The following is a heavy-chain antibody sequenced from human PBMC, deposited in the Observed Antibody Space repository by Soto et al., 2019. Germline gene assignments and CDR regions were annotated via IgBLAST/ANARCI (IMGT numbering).Heavy chain of an antibody. J-gene: IGHJ4*02. CDR3: ASIAAPGTTHFDF. CDR1: GGSLGSSGYY. V-gene: IGHV4-39*01. CDR2: IYYSGNT. D-gene: IGHD6-13*01. Sequence: PSETLSPTCTVSGGSLGSSGYYWGWIRQSPGKGLEWIGNIYYSGNTSYNPSLKSRVTISVDTSKNQIYLHLSAVTAADTAIFYCASIAAPGTTHFDFWGQGTLVTVSS.